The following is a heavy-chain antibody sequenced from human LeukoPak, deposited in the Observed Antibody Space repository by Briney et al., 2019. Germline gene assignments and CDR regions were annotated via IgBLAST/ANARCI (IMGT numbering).Heavy chain of an antibody. J-gene: IGHJ4*02. CDR2: IKSKTDGGTT. D-gene: IGHD3-3*01. Sequence: GGSLRLSCAASGFTFSNAWMSWVRQAPGKGREWVGRIKSKTDGGTTDYAAPVKGRFTISRDDSKNTLYLQMNSLKTEDTAVYYCTTDTADDFWSGYSQYYFDYWGQGTLVTVSS. V-gene: IGHV3-15*01. CDR1: GFTFSNAW. CDR3: TTDTADDFWSGYSQYYFDY.